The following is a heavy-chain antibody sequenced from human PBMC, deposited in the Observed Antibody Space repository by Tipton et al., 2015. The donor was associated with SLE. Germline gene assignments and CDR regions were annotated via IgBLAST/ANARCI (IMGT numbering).Heavy chain of an antibody. CDR2: IYYSGST. CDR1: GGSISSTSYY. Sequence: TLSLTCTISGGSISSTSYYWGWLRQPPGKGLEWIGSIYYSGSTYYNLSLKSRVTISVDTSKNQFSLNLSPVTAADTAVYYCARSRIYDRSVDYYGFFDYWGQGTLVTVSS. J-gene: IGHJ4*02. V-gene: IGHV4-39*07. CDR3: ARSRIYDRSVDYYGFFDY. D-gene: IGHD3-22*01.